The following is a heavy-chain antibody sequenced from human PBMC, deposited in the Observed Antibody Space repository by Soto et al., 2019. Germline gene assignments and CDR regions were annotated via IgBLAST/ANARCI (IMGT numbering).Heavy chain of an antibody. CDR3: ARYRREAVAGYTLDN. CDR1: GGSISSNY. CDR2: VYNSGST. D-gene: IGHD6-13*01. V-gene: IGHV4-59*01. Sequence: SETLSLTCTVSGGSISSNYWTWIRQPPGKGLEWIGYVYNSGSTNYNPSLKGRVTISEDTSKSQFSLKVNSMTAADTAVYYCARYRREAVAGYTLDNWGQGTLVTSPQ. J-gene: IGHJ4*02.